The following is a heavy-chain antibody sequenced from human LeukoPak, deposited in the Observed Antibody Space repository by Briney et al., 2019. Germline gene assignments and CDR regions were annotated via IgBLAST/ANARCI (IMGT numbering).Heavy chain of an antibody. V-gene: IGHV4-59*01. D-gene: IGHD4-17*01. CDR2: IYYSGST. CDR1: GGSISSYY. CDR3: TRGYYGDYYYDY. Sequence: SETLSLTCTVSGGSISSYYWSWIRQPPGKGLEWIGYIYYSGSTNYNPSLKSRVTISVDTSKNQFSLKLSSVTAADTAVYYCTRGYYGDYYYDYWGQGTLVTVSS. J-gene: IGHJ4*02.